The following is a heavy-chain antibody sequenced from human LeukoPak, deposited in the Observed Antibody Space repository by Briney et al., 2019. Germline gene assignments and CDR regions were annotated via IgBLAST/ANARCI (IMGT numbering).Heavy chain of an antibody. J-gene: IGHJ6*02. CDR2: ISGSGGST. CDR1: GFTFSSYA. V-gene: IGHV3-23*01. CDR3: AKDCCSSTSLPAVGMDV. Sequence: PGGSLRLSCAASGFTFSSYAMSWVRQAPGKGLEWVSAISGSGGSTYYADSVKGRFTISRDNSKNTLYLQMNSLRAEDTAVYYCAKDCCSSTSLPAVGMDVWGQGTTVTVSS. D-gene: IGHD2-2*01.